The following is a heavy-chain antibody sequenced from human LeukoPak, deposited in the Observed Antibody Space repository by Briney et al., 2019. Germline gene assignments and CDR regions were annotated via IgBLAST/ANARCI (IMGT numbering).Heavy chain of an antibody. D-gene: IGHD3-22*01. J-gene: IGHJ4*02. Sequence: GGSLRLSCAASGFTFDDYTMHWVRQLPGKGLEWVSLISLDGDVTYYSDSVKGRFTISRDNSKNSLYLQMNSLRSEDTALYFCAKDKGSHYYDSSAYYFDYWGQGIRVTVSS. CDR2: ISLDGDVT. CDR3: AKDKGSHYYDSSAYYFDY. V-gene: IGHV3-43*01. CDR1: GFTFDDYT.